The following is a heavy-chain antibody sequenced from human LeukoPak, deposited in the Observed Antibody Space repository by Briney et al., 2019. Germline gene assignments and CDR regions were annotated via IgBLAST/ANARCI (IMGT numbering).Heavy chain of an antibody. CDR1: GYTFTSYF. D-gene: IGHD4-23*01. Sequence: SVNVSRKASGYTFTSYFIHWVRQTPGQGLEWMGIINPSGGSTNYAQKLQGRVTITSDTSTSTVYMELSSLRSEDTAVYYCATAKFGGNSYFDYWGQGALVTVSS. CDR2: INPSGGST. CDR3: ATAKFGGNSYFDY. J-gene: IGHJ4*02. V-gene: IGHV1-46*01.